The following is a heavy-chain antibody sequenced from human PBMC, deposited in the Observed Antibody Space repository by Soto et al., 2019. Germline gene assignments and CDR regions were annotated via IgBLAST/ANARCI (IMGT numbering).Heavy chain of an antibody. CDR3: ARGSRRIAAAGTAYYFDY. CDR2: MNPNSGNT. J-gene: IGHJ4*02. V-gene: IGHV1-8*01. D-gene: IGHD6-13*01. CDR1: GYTFTSYA. Sequence: QVKLVQSGAEVKKPGASVKVSCKASGYTFTSYAINWVRQATGQGLEWMGWMNPNSGNTGYAQKFQGRVTMTRNTSISTAYMELSSLRSEDTAVYYCARGSRRIAAAGTAYYFDYWGQGTLVTVSS.